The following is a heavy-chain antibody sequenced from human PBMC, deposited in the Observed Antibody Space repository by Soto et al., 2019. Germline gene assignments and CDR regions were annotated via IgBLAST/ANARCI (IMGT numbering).Heavy chain of an antibody. CDR2: IIPIFGTA. J-gene: IGHJ6*02. D-gene: IGHD2-2*02. Sequence: GASVKVSCKASGGTFSSYAISWVRQAPGQGLEWMGGIIPIFGTANYAQKFQGRVTITADESTSTAYMELSSLRSEDMAVYYCARXCSSTSCSTYYYYGMDVWGQGTTVTVSS. CDR1: GGTFSSYA. V-gene: IGHV1-69*13. CDR3: ARXCSSTSCSTYYYYGMDV.